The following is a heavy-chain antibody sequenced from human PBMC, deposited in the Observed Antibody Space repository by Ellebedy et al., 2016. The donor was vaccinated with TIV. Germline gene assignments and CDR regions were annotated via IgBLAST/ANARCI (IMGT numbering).Heavy chain of an antibody. CDR2: IWSDGNNK. J-gene: IGHJ4*02. V-gene: IGHV3-30*04. CDR1: GFTFSSYN. Sequence: GGSLRLXXAASGFTFSSYNMHWVRQAPGKGLEWVAVIWSDGNNKYYADSVKGRFTISRDNSQNTLYLQMNSLRAEDTAVYYCARELLESLQFDYWGQGTLVTVSS. D-gene: IGHD3-10*01. CDR3: ARELLESLQFDY.